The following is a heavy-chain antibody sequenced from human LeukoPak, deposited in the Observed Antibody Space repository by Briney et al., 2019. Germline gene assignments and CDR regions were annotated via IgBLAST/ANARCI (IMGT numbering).Heavy chain of an antibody. CDR3: AKSLRYGGYVFAE. V-gene: IGHV3-23*01. Sequence: GGSLRLSCAVSGFTFSSYAMRWVRQAPGKGLEWVSAISGSGGSTYYADSVKGRFTISRDNSKNTLYLQMNSLRAEDTAVYYCAKSLRYGGYVFAEWGQGTLVTVSS. CDR2: ISGSGGST. CDR1: GFTFSSYA. D-gene: IGHD5-12*01. J-gene: IGHJ4*02.